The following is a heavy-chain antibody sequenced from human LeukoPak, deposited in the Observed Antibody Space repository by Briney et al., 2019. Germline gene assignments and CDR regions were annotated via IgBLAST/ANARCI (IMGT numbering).Heavy chain of an antibody. V-gene: IGHV4-34*01. J-gene: IGHJ4*02. D-gene: IGHD6-13*01. CDR3: ARVRIEYSSSWYYFDY. CDR2: INHSGST. CDR1: GGSFSGYY. Sequence: SETLSLTCAVYGGSFSGYYWSWIRQPPGKGLEWIGEINHSGSTNYNPSLKSRVTISVDTSKNQFSLKLSSVTAADTAVYYCARVRIEYSSSWYYFDYWGQGTLVTVSS.